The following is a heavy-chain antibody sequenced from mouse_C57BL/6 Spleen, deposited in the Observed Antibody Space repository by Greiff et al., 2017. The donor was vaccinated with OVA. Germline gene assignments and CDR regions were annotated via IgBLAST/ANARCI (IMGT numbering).Heavy chain of an antibody. CDR3: ARTFYYDYDGRSWFAY. J-gene: IGHJ3*01. V-gene: IGHV1-52*01. CDR2: IDPSDSET. CDR1: GYTFTSYW. Sequence: VQLQQPGAELVRPGSSVKLSCKASGYTFTSYWMHWVKQRPIQGLEWIGNIDPSDSETHYNQKFKDKATLTVDKSSSTAYMQLSSLTSEDSAVYYCARTFYYDYDGRSWFAYWGQGTLVTVSA. D-gene: IGHD2-4*01.